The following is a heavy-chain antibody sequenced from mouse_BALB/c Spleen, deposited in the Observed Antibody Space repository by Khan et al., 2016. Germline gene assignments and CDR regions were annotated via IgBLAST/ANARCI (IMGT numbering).Heavy chain of an antibody. CDR2: INTFTGEP. CDR3: AVGGDYGGFAS. V-gene: IGHV9-3-1*01. D-gene: IGHD2-13*01. CDR1: GYTFTNYG. J-gene: IGHJ3*01. Sequence: QIQLVQSGPELKKPGETVKISCKASGYTFTNYGMNWVKQAPGKGLKWMGWINTFTGEPTYADDFKGPFAFSLQTSASTAYLQINNLKHEDTAAYFCAVGGDYGGFASWGQGTLVTVSA.